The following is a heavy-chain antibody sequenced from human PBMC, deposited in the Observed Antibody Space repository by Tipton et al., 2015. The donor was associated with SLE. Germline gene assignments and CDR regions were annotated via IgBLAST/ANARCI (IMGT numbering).Heavy chain of an antibody. CDR3: ARGSVVADDY. Sequence: TLSLTCTVSVGSISNSFWSWIRQPAGKGLEWIGRIYTSGNTIYNPSLKSRVTMSLDTSKNQLSLKLTSVTAADTAVYYCARGSVVADDYWGQGTLVTVSS. CDR2: IYTSGNT. J-gene: IGHJ4*01. V-gene: IGHV4-4*07. CDR1: VGSISNSF. D-gene: IGHD2-15*01.